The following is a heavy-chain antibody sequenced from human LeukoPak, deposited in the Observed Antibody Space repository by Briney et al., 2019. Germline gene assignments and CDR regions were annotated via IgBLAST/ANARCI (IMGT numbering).Heavy chain of an antibody. CDR1: GFSFTSYW. CDR2: IYPGDSDT. Sequence: GESLKISFKGSGFSFTSYWIGWVRQMPGKGLEWMGIIYPGDSDTRYSPSFQGQVTISADKSISTAYLQWSSLKASDTAMYYCARQRTYYYDPPGYWGQGTLVTVSS. J-gene: IGHJ4*02. D-gene: IGHD3-22*01. CDR3: ARQRTYYYDPPGY. V-gene: IGHV5-51*01.